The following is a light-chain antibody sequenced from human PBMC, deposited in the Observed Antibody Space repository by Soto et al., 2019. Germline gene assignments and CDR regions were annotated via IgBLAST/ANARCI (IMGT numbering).Light chain of an antibody. CDR2: GAS. V-gene: IGKV3-15*01. Sequence: EIVMTQSPATLSVSPGERATLSCRASQSVSSNLAWYQQKPGQAPRLLIYGASTRATGIPASFSGSGSGTEFTLTISSLQSEDFAVYYCQQYNNWPLSITFGQGTRLESK. J-gene: IGKJ5*01. CDR1: QSVSSN. CDR3: QQYNNWPLSIT.